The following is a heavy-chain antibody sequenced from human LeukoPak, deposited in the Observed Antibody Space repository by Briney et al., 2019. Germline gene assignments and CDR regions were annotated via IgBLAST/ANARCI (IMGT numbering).Heavy chain of an antibody. J-gene: IGHJ4*02. CDR3: ARDGDFWSGYLFDY. Sequence: PGGSLRLSCAASGFTVSSNYMSWVRQAPGKGLEWVANIKQDGSEKYYVDSVKGRFTISRDNAKNSLYLQMNSLRAEDTAVYYCARDGDFWSGYLFDYWGQGTLVTVSS. V-gene: IGHV3-7*01. D-gene: IGHD3-3*01. CDR1: GFTVSSNY. CDR2: IKQDGSEK.